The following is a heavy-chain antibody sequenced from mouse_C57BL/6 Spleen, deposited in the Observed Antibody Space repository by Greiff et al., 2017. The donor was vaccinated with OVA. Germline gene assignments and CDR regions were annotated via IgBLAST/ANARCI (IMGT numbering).Heavy chain of an antibody. CDR3: AREGVYYDYDVAY. V-gene: IGHV1-4*01. D-gene: IGHD2-4*01. Sequence: VQLQQSGAELARPGASVKMSCKASGYTFTSYTMHWVKQRPGQGLEWIGYINPSSGYTKYNQKFKGKATLTSDKSSSTAYMQLSSLTSEDSAVYYCAREGVYYDYDVAYWGQGTLVTVSA. J-gene: IGHJ3*01. CDR1: GYTFTSYT. CDR2: INPSSGYT.